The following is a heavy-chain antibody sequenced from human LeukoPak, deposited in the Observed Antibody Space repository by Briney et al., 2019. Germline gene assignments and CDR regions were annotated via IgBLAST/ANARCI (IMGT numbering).Heavy chain of an antibody. Sequence: GESLKISCKGSGYNFTTYWIAWVRQMPGKGLEWMGIIYPGDSDAKYSPSFQGQVTISVDKSTSTAYLQWLSLKASDTAMYYCARRERVGSTTWFAYWGQGTLVTVSS. CDR3: ARRERVGSTTWFAY. D-gene: IGHD1-26*01. CDR1: GYNFTTYW. CDR2: IYPGDSDA. J-gene: IGHJ4*02. V-gene: IGHV5-51*01.